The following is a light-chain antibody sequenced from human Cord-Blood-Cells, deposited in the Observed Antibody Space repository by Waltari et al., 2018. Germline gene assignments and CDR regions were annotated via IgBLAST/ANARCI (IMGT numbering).Light chain of an antibody. CDR3: SSYTSSSTYV. CDR2: DVS. J-gene: IGLJ1*01. V-gene: IGLV2-14*04. CDR1: SSDVGGYNY. Sequence: GTSSDVGGYNYVSWYQQHPGKAPKLMIYDVSNRPSGVSNRFSGSKSGNTASLTISGLQAEDEADYYCSSYTSSSTYVFRTGTKVTVL.